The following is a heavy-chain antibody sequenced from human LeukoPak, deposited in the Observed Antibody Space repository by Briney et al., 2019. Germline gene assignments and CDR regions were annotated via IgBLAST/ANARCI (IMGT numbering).Heavy chain of an antibody. V-gene: IGHV3-43*02. CDR2: ISGDGGST. CDR1: GFTFDDYA. D-gene: IGHD3-10*01. Sequence: GGSLRLSCAASGFTFDDYAMHWVRQAPGKGLEWVSLISGDGGSTYYADSVKGRFTISRDNSKNTLFLQMNSLRAGDTAVYYCARGTATMVDYWGQGTLVTVSS. CDR3: ARGTATMVDY. J-gene: IGHJ4*02.